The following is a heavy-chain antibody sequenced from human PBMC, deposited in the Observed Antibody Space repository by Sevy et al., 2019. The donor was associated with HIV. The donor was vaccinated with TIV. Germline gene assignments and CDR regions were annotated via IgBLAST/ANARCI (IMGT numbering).Heavy chain of an antibody. Sequence: GGSLRLSCARSGFSFHAYWMHWVRQAPGKGLEWLANINQDGSTNYYADSVKGRFTISRDNAKNLVYLQMNSLRPEDTGLYYCARAIAAAAGFWGQGTLVTVSS. CDR2: INQDGSTN. D-gene: IGHD6-13*01. V-gene: IGHV3-7*01. CDR3: ARAIAAAAGF. J-gene: IGHJ4*02. CDR1: GFSFHAYW.